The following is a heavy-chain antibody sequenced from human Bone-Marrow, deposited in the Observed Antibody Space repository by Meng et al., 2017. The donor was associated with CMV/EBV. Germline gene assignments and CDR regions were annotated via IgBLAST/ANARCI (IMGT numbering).Heavy chain of an antibody. J-gene: IGHJ6*02. V-gene: IGHV3-30-3*01. CDR2: ISYDGSNK. CDR3: ASTGTVTTTAAGGDV. D-gene: IGHD4-11*01. Sequence: GESLKISCAASGFTFSSYAMHWVRQAPGKGLEWVAVISYDGSNKYYADSVKGRFTISRDNSKNTLYLQMNSLRAEDTAVYYRASTGTVTTTAAGGDVWGQGTTVTVSS. CDR1: GFTFSSYA.